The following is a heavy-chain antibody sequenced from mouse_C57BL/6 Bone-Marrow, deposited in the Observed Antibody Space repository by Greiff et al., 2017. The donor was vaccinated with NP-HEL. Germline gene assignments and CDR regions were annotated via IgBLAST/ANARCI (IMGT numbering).Heavy chain of an antibody. CDR1: GFTFSSYG. CDR2: ISSGGSYT. CDR3: ARATTLVAPPLCWYFDV. V-gene: IGHV5-6*01. D-gene: IGHD1-1*01. J-gene: IGHJ1*03. Sequence: EVQRVESGGDLVKPGGSLKLSCAASGFTFSSYGMSWVRQTPDKRLEWVATISSGGSYTYYPDSVKGRFTISRDNAKNTLYLQMSSLKSEDTAMYYCARATTLVAPPLCWYFDVWGTGTTVTVSS.